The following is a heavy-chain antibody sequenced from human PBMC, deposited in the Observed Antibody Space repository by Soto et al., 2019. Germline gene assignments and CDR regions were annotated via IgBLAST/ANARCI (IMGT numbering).Heavy chain of an antibody. CDR2: IYYSGST. CDR3: GWANGYWSFDL. J-gene: IGHJ2*01. V-gene: IGHV4-30-4*01. D-gene: IGHD1-1*01. Sequence: QVQLQESGPGLVKPSQTLSLTCTVSGGSISSGDYYWSWIRQPPGKGLEWIGYIYYSGSTYYNPSLKSRVTISVDTSTNQFSLQLSSVTAADTAVYYCGWANGYWSFDLWGRGTLVNVSS. CDR1: GGSISSGDYY.